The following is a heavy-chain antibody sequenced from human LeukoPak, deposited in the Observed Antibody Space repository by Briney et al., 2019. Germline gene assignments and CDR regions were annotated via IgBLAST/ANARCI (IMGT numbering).Heavy chain of an antibody. V-gene: IGHV4-30-2*01. CDR1: GGSTSSAGYY. D-gene: IGHD4-17*01. CDR3: ARQDYGHGGFDP. J-gene: IGHJ5*02. Sequence: SETLSLTCTVSGGSTSSAGYYWSWIRKPPGKGLEWIGYIYHSGSTYYNPSLKSRVTISVDRSKNQSSLKLSSVTAADTAVYYCARQDYGHGGFDPWGQGTLVTVSS. CDR2: IYHSGST.